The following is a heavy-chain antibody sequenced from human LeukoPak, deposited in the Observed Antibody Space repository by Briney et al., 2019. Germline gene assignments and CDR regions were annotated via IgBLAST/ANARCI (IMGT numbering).Heavy chain of an antibody. D-gene: IGHD6-13*01. CDR3: ARYSSSWDYFDY. V-gene: IGHV4-61*10. CDR1: GCSISSGSYY. CDR2: IYYSRST. Sequence: SQTLSLTCTVSGCSISSGSYYWSWIRQPAGKGLEWIGYIYYSRSTNYNPSLKRRITISVNTSKHQFSMMMSSMTAADTAVYYCARYSSSWDYFDYWGQETLVTVPS. J-gene: IGHJ4*02.